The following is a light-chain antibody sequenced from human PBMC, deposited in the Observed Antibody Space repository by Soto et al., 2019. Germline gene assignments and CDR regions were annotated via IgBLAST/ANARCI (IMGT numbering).Light chain of an antibody. V-gene: IGLV2-14*01. CDR3: RAYTAISTLV. Sequence: QSALTQPASVSGSAGQSITISCSGTMRDVGAYNLVSWYQQHPGTAPKLIIYEVRNRPSGISSRFSGSRSGNTASLTISGDQSEDEGDYYCRAYTAISTLVFGGGTKLTVL. CDR1: MRDVGAYNL. CDR2: EVR. J-gene: IGLJ3*02.